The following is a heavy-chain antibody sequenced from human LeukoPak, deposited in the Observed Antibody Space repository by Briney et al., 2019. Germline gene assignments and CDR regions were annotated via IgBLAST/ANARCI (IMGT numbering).Heavy chain of an antibody. J-gene: IGHJ4*02. Sequence: ASVKVSCKASGYTFTDYYIQWVRQAPGQGLEWMGWINTNTGNPTYAQGFTGRFVFSLDTSVSTAYLQISSLKAEDTAVYYCARGNGRYFDWLLHNYWGQGTLVTVSS. CDR3: ARGNGRYFDWLLHNY. D-gene: IGHD3-9*01. V-gene: IGHV7-4-1*02. CDR2: INTNTGNP. CDR1: GYTFTDYY.